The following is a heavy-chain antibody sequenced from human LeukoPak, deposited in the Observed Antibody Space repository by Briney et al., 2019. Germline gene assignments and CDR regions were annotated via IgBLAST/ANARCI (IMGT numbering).Heavy chain of an antibody. J-gene: IGHJ4*02. CDR3: ASGMWPGELAADY. D-gene: IGHD3-10*01. CDR2: IYYSGST. CDR1: GDSINNFY. V-gene: IGHV4-59*01. Sequence: SETLSLTCTVSGDSINNFYWSWIRQPPGKGLEWIGYIYYSGSTNYNPSLKSRVTISVDTSKNQFSLKLSSVTAADTAVYYCASGMWPGELAADYWGQGTLVTVSS.